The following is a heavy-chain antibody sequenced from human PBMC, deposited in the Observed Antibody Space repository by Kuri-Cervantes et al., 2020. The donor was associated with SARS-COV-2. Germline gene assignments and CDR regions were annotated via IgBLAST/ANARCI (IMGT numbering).Heavy chain of an antibody. CDR1: GYSFTSYW. V-gene: IGHV5-51*01. J-gene: IGHJ6*02. D-gene: IGHD3-22*01. CDR2: IYPGDSDT. CDR3: ARRKMIYYDSSGYGGGGMDV. Sequence: GESLKISCKGSGYSFTSYWIGWVRQMPGKGLEWMGIIYPGDSDTRYRPSFQGQVTISADKSISTAYLQWSSLKASDTAMYYCARRKMIYYDSSGYGGGGMDVWGQGTTVTVSS.